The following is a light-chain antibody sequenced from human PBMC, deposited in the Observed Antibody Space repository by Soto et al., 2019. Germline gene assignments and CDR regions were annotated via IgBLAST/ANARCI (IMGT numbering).Light chain of an antibody. CDR3: MQALQTPWT. Sequence: MTQSPLSLPVTPVEPASISCRSSQSLLHSNGYNYLDWYLQKPGQSPQLLIYLGSNRASGVPDRFSGSGSGTDFTLKISRVEAEDVGVYYCMQALQTPWTFGQGTKVEIK. J-gene: IGKJ1*01. V-gene: IGKV2-28*01. CDR1: QSLLHSNGYNY. CDR2: LGS.